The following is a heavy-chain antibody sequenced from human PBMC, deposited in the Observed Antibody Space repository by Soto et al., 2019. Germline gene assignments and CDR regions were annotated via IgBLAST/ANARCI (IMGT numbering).Heavy chain of an antibody. CDR1: GGSFSGYY. D-gene: IGHD5-12*01. J-gene: IGHJ4*02. Sequence: SETLSLTCAVYGGSFSGYYWSWIRQPPGKGLEWIGEINHSGSTNYNPSLKSRVTISVDTSKNQFSLKLSSVTAADTAVYYCARGEYSGYDLGYYFDYWGQGTLVTVSS. CDR2: INHSGST. CDR3: ARGEYSGYDLGYYFDY. V-gene: IGHV4-34*01.